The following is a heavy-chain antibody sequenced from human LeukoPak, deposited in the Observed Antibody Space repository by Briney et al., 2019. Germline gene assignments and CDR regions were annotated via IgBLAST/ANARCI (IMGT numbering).Heavy chain of an antibody. Sequence: SQALSLTCTVSGGSISSGSYYWSWIRQPAGKGLEWIGRIYTSGSTNYNPSLKSRVTISVDTSKNQFSLKLSSVTAADTAVYYCASYPYGYFDYWGQGTLVTVSS. J-gene: IGHJ4*02. CDR1: GGSISSGSYY. D-gene: IGHD3-10*01. CDR2: IYTSGST. V-gene: IGHV4-61*02. CDR3: ASYPYGYFDY.